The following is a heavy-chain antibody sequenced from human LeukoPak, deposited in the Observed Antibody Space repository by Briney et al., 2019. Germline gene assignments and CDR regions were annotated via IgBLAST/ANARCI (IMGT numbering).Heavy chain of an antibody. V-gene: IGHV4-34*01. D-gene: IGHD6-6*01. J-gene: IGHJ4*02. CDR1: GGSFSGYY. Sequence: SETLSLTCAVYGGSFSGYYWSWIRQPPGKGLEWIGEINHSGSTNYNPSLKSRVTISVDTSKNQFSLKPSSVTAADTAVYYCARVVPRYSSSSGGRLDYWGQGTLVTVSS. CDR3: ARVVPRYSSSSGGRLDY. CDR2: INHSGST.